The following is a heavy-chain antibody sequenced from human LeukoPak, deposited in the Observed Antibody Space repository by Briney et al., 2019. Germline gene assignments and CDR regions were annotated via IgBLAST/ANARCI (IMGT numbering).Heavy chain of an antibody. D-gene: IGHD6-19*01. CDR2: ISWNSGSI. CDR1: GFTFDDYA. J-gene: IGHJ5*02. Sequence: GGSLRLSCAASGFTFDDYAMHWVRQAPGKGLEWVSGISWNSGSIGYADSVKGRFTISRDNAKNSLYLQMNSLRAEDTALYYCAKDGTTQWLVPGNWFDPWGQGTLVTVSS. CDR3: AKDGTTQWLVPGNWFDP. V-gene: IGHV3-9*01.